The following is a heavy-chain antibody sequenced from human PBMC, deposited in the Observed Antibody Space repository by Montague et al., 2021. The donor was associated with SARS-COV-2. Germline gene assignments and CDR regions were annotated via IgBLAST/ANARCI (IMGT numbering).Heavy chain of an antibody. CDR2: IYYSGTT. V-gene: IGHV4-39*02. J-gene: IGHJ5*02. D-gene: IGHD6-25*01. CDR1: GGSITRNYY. CDR3: ARDGYSSGWNGLHWFDP. Sequence: SETLSLTCTVSGGSITRNYYWGWIRQPPGKGLEWVGNIYYSGTTFINPSLESRVTISVDASKNQFSLKLSSVTAADTAVYYCARDGYSSGWNGLHWFDPWGQGTLVTVSS.